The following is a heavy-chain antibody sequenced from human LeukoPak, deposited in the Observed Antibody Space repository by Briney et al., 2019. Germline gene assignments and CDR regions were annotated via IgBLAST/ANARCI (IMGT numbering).Heavy chain of an antibody. V-gene: IGHV4-31*03. D-gene: IGHD3-10*01. CDR3: ARREGVRAGYFDD. CDR2: IYYSGST. J-gene: IGHJ4*02. CDR1: GDSISSGVYY. Sequence: SQTLSLTCTVSGDSISSGVYYWSWIRQHPGKGLEWIGYIYYSGSTYYNPSLESRVTISVDTSKNQFSLKLSSVTAADTAVYYCARREGVRAGYFDDWGQGTLVTVSS.